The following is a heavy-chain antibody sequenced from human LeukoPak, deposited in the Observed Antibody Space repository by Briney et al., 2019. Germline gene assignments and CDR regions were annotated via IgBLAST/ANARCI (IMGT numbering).Heavy chain of an antibody. V-gene: IGHV1-69*04. CDR2: IIPILGIA. D-gene: IGHD2-15*01. CDR3: ARYCSGGSCYGTDDAFDI. J-gene: IGHJ3*02. Sequence: ASVKVSCKASGGTFSSYAISWVRQAPGQGLEWMGRIIPILGIANYAQKLQGRVTMTTDTSTSTAYMELRSLRSDDTAVYYCARYCSGGSCYGTDDAFDIWGQGTMVTVSS. CDR1: GGTFSSYA.